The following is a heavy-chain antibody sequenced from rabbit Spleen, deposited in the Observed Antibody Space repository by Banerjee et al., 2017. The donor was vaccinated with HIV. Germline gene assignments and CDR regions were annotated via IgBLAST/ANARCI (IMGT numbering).Heavy chain of an antibody. Sequence: QEQLVESGGGLVQPEGSLTLTCKASGLSLSNSAYMCWVRQAPGKGLEWIACIYTGSSGETYYASWAKGRFTISKTSSTTVTLQMTSLTAADTATYFCARDLVAVIGWNFNLWGPGTLVTVS. CDR1: GLSLSNSAY. CDR3: ARDLVAVIGWNFNL. D-gene: IGHD1-1*01. V-gene: IGHV1S45*01. J-gene: IGHJ4*01. CDR2: IYTGSSGET.